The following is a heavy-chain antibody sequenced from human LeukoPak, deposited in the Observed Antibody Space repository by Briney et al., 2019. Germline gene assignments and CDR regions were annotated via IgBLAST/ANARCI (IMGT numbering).Heavy chain of an antibody. J-gene: IGHJ5*01. V-gene: IGHV3-21*01. Sequence: GGSLRLSCAGSGFALKSYSLSWVRQAPGKGLEWVSSISSTSAYIYYADSVKGRFTISRDNVDNVVYLQMNSLGAEDTAVYYCARVAVSGPTGWFDSWGQGTLVIVSS. CDR2: ISSTSAYI. CDR1: GFALKSYS. CDR3: ARVAVSGPTGWFDS. D-gene: IGHD2-8*02.